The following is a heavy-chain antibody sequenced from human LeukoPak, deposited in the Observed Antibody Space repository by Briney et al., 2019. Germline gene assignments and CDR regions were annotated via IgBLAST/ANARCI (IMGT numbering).Heavy chain of an antibody. CDR1: GGSISSYY. CDR3: ARGTDYYDSSGYYFV. V-gene: IGHV4-59*01. D-gene: IGHD3-22*01. J-gene: IGHJ4*02. CDR2: IYYSGST. Sequence: SETLSLTCTVSGGSISSYYWSWIRQPPGKGLEWIGYIYYSGSTNYNPSLKSRVTISVDTSKNQFFLKLSSVTAADTAVYYCARGTDYYDSSGYYFVWGQGTLVTVSS.